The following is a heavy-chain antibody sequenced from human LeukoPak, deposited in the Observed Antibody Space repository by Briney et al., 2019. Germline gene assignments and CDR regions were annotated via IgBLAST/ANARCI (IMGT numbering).Heavy chain of an antibody. Sequence: GGSLRLSCAASGFTFSDYYMSWIRQAPGKGLEWVSYISSSGSTIYYADSVKGRFTISGDNAKNSLYLQMNSLRAEDTAVYYCARDAIMIATAFDYWGQGTLVTVSS. D-gene: IGHD3-16*01. CDR3: ARDAIMIATAFDY. V-gene: IGHV3-11*01. J-gene: IGHJ4*02. CDR2: ISSSGSTI. CDR1: GFTFSDYY.